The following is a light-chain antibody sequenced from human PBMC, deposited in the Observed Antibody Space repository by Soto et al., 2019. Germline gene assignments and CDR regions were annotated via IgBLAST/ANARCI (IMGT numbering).Light chain of an antibody. CDR2: EVN. Sequence: QSVLTQPASVSGSPGQSITISCTGTSSDVGSYDLVSWYQHHSGKAPKIIIYEVNKRPSGISDRFSGSKSGNTASLTISGLQAEDEADYFCCSYTSSRTVVFGGGTKLTVL. V-gene: IGLV2-14*02. CDR1: SSDVGSYDL. CDR3: CSYTSSRTVV. J-gene: IGLJ2*01.